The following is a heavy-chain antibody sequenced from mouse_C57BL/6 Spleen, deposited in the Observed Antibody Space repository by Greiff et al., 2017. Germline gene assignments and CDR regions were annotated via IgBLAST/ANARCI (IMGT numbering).Heavy chain of an antibody. CDR3: ARGVWDVSLYFDY. Sequence: QVQLQQSGAELVKPGASVKISCKASGYAFSSYWMNWVKQRPGQGLEWIGQIYPGDGDTNYNGKFKGKATLTADKSSSTAYMQLRSLTSEDSAVYFCARGVWDVSLYFDYWGQGTTRTVSS. V-gene: IGHV1-80*01. D-gene: IGHD2-10*02. J-gene: IGHJ2*01. CDR1: GYAFSSYW. CDR2: IYPGDGDT.